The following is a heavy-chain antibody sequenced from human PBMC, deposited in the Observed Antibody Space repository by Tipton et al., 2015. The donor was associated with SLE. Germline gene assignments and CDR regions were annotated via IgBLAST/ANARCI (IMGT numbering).Heavy chain of an antibody. J-gene: IGHJ4*02. V-gene: IGHV4-59*01. CDR1: GGSISSYY. D-gene: IGHD6-19*01. Sequence: PGLVKPSETLSLTCTVSGGSISSYYWSWIRQPPGKGLEWIGYIYYSGSTNYNPSLKSRVTISVDTSKNQFSLKLSSVTAADTAVYYCARDRGSGWYDYWGQGTLVTVSS. CDR2: IYYSGST. CDR3: ARDRGSGWYDY.